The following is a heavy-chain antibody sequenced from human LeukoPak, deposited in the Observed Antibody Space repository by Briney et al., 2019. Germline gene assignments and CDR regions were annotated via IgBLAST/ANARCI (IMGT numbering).Heavy chain of an antibody. Sequence: PSETLCLTCAVYGGSFSGYYWSWIRQPPGKGLEWIGEINHSGSTNYNPSLKSRVTISVDTSKNQFSLKLSSVTAADTAVYYCARRQTWGQGTLVTVSS. CDR2: INHSGST. V-gene: IGHV4-34*01. J-gene: IGHJ4*02. CDR1: GGSFSGYY. CDR3: ARRQT.